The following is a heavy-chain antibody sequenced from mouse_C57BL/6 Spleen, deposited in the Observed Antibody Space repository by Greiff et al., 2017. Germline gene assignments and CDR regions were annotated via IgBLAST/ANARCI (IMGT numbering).Heavy chain of an antibody. CDR1: GFTFSDYG. CDR2: ISSGSSTI. V-gene: IGHV5-17*01. Sequence: EVKVEESGGGLVKPGGSLKLSCAASGFTFSDYGMHWVRQAPEKGLEWVAYISSGSSTIYYADTVKGRFTISRDNAKNTLFLQMTSLRSEDTAMYYCARTNWDAMDYWGQGTSVTVSS. CDR3: ARTNWDAMDY. D-gene: IGHD4-1*02. J-gene: IGHJ4*01.